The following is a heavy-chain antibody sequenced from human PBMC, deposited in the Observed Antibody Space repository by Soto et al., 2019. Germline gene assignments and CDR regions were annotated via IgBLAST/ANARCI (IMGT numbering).Heavy chain of an antibody. J-gene: IGHJ3*02. V-gene: IGHV5-51*01. CDR1: GYSFTSYW. D-gene: IGHD3-22*01. CDR2: IYPGDSDT. Sequence: GESLKISCKGSGYSFTSYWIGWVRQMPGKGLEWMGIIYPGDSDTRYSPSFQGQVTISADKSISTAYLQWSSLTASDTAMYSCPRLSQRYDSSGSHITPRAFDIWGQGTMVTASS. CDR3: PRLSQRYDSSGSHITPRAFDI.